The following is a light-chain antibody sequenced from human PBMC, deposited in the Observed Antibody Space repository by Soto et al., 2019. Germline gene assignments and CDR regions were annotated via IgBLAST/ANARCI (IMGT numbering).Light chain of an antibody. CDR3: SSYTSSSTLV. V-gene: IGLV2-14*03. CDR1: SSDVGAYKY. J-gene: IGLJ2*01. Sequence: QSVLTQPASVSGSPGQSITISCTGTSSDVGAYKYVSWYQHHSGTAPKLIIYDVSSRPSGVSNRFSGSKSGNTASLTISGLQAEDEADYYCSSYTSSSTLVLGGGTKVTVL. CDR2: DVS.